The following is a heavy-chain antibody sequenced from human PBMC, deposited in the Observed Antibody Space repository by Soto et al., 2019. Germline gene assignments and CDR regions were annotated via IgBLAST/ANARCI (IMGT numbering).Heavy chain of an antibody. CDR3: AKDLAGTTGYFDY. CDR2: ISGSGGST. J-gene: IGHJ4*02. V-gene: IGHV3-23*01. D-gene: IGHD1-1*01. Sequence: GGSLRLSCAASGFTFSSYAMSWVRQAPGKGLEWASAISGSGGSTYYADSVKGRFTISRDKSKNTLYLQMNSLRAEDTAVYYCAKDLAGTTGYFDYWGRGTLVTVAS. CDR1: GFTFSSYA.